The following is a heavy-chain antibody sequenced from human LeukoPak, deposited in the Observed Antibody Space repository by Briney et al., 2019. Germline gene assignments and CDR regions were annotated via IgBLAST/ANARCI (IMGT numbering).Heavy chain of an antibody. CDR3: ARRTIFGVVLFDY. CDR2: INPNSGGT. V-gene: IGHV1-2*02. D-gene: IGHD3-3*01. CDR1: GYTFTGYY. Sequence: ASVKVSCTASGYTFTGYYMHWVRQAPGQGLEWMGWINPNSGGTNYAQKFQGRVTMTRDTSISTAYMELSRLRSDDTAVYYCARRTIFGVVLFDYWGQGTLVTVSS. J-gene: IGHJ4*02.